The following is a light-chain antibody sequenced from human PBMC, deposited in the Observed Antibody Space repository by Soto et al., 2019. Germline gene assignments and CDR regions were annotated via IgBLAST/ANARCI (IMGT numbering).Light chain of an antibody. CDR1: NSDIGGSNY. CDR2: EVS. V-gene: IGLV2-14*01. CDR3: SSYTSSSTLV. J-gene: IGLJ1*01. Sequence: QSALTQPASVSGSPEQSITISCTGTNSDIGGSNYVSWYQQRPRKAPRIMIYEVSNRPSGVSNRFSGSKSGNTASLTISGLQAEDEADYYCSSYTSSSTLVFGTGTKVTVL.